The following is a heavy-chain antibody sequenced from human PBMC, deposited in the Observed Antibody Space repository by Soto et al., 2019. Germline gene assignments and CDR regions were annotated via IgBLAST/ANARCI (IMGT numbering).Heavy chain of an antibody. CDR1: GFTFSSYS. V-gene: IGHV3-21*06. J-gene: IGHJ6*02. CDR3: SRSYPSTWPNSSYYYGMDV. D-gene: IGHD6-13*01. Sequence: GGSLRLSCAASGFTFSSYSMNWVRQAPGKGLEWVSSISSSGGYIYYGDSVKGRFTISRDNAKNSLHLQMNSLRAEDTAVYSCSRSYPSTWPNSSYYYGMDVWGQGTTVTVSS. CDR2: ISSSGGYI.